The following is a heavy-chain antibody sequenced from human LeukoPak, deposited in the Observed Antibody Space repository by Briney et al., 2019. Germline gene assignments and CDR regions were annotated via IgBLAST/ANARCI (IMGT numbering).Heavy chain of an antibody. CDR2: INQDGSEK. CDR3: ARKRGYSYGPPDH. D-gene: IGHD5-18*01. Sequence: GGSPRLSCEASGFTFSNYWMTWVRQAPGEGLEWVANINQDGSEKYYVDSVKGRFTISRDNPKNSLYLQMSSLRAEDTAVYYCARKRGYSYGPPDHWGQGTLVTVSS. CDR1: GFTFSNYW. J-gene: IGHJ4*02. V-gene: IGHV3-7*01.